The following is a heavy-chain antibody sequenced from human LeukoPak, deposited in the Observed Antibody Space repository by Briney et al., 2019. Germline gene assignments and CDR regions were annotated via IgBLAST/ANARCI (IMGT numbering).Heavy chain of an antibody. J-gene: IGHJ4*02. Sequence: GGSLRFSCAASGFTFSSYARSWVRQAPGKGLEWVSAISGSGGSTYYADSVKGRFTISRDNSKNTLYLQMNSLRAEDTAVYYCAKDLVPLTIFGVVIDYWGQGTLVTVSS. CDR3: AKDLVPLTIFGVVIDY. CDR2: ISGSGGST. D-gene: IGHD3-3*01. CDR1: GFTFSSYA. V-gene: IGHV3-23*01.